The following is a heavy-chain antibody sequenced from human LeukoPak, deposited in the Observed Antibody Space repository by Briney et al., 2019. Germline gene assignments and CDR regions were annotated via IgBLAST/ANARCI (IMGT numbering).Heavy chain of an antibody. CDR1: GFSFSSYA. CDR2: ISSSGGST. CDR3: AKVRNSGWSPSGFDY. D-gene: IGHD6-19*01. Sequence: PGGSLRLSCAASGFSFSSYAMSWVRQAPGKGLEWVSGISSSGGSTYYADSVKGRFTISRHNSKNTLYLQMNSLRAEDTAVYYCAKVRNSGWSPSGFDYWGQGTLVTVSS. V-gene: IGHV3-23*01. J-gene: IGHJ4*02.